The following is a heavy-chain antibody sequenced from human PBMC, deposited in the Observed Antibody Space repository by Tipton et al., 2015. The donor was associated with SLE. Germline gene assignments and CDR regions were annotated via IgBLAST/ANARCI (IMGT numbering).Heavy chain of an antibody. Sequence: TLSLTCTVSGGSIRSSSYYWGWIRQPPGKGLEWIGSIYYGGSTFHNPSLKSRVTLSIDMSNNQFSLILTSMTAADTAVYYCARRHSSSWYFDYWGQGALVTVSS. CDR1: GGSIRSSSYY. J-gene: IGHJ4*02. CDR2: IYYGGST. D-gene: IGHD6-13*01. V-gene: IGHV4-39*01. CDR3: ARRHSSSWYFDY.